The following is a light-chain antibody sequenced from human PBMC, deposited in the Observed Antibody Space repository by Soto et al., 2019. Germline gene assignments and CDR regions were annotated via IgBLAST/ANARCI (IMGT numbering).Light chain of an antibody. CDR1: SSNIGSTY. CDR3: AAWDASLIGWV. J-gene: IGLJ3*02. CDR2: RNN. Sequence: QSVLTQPPSASGTPGQRVTISCSGSSSNIGSTYVYWYQQLPGTAPKLLIYRNNQRPSRVPDRFSGSKSGTSASLAISGLRSEDEADYYCAAWDASLIGWVFGGGTKLTVL. V-gene: IGLV1-47*01.